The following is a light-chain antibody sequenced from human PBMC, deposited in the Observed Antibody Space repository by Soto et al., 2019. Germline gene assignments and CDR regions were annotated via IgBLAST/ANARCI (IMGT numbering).Light chain of an antibody. CDR2: ATS. CDR1: QDVSNY. V-gene: IGKV1-33*01. J-gene: IGKJ4*01. Sequence: DIQMTQSPSSLSASVGDRVTITCQASQDVSNYLSWYQQKPGKAPKLLIYATSNLETGVPLRFSGSGSGTHFTFTISSLQPEDIATYYCQQYDNLPFTFGGGSNVEIK. CDR3: QQYDNLPFT.